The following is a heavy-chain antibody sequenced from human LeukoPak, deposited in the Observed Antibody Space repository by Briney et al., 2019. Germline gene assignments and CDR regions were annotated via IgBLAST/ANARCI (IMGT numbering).Heavy chain of an antibody. V-gene: IGHV4-59*01. Sequence: SQTLSLTCTVSGGSISGYYWSWIRQSPGKGLEWIAYISDRGSTRYNLSLKSRVTISVDTSKNQFSLKLSDVIAADTAVYYCARGFDGVAGWFDPWGQGTLVTVSS. D-gene: IGHD3-9*01. J-gene: IGHJ5*02. CDR2: ISDRGST. CDR3: ARGFDGVAGWFDP. CDR1: GGSISGYY.